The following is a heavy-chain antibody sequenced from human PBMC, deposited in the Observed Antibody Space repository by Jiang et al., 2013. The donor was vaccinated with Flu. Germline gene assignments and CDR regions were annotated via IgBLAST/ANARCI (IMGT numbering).Heavy chain of an antibody. CDR2: TYYRSKWYN. Sequence: TSQTLSLTCAISGDSVSRDTAAWNWIRQSPSRGLEWLGRTYYRSKWYNDYAVSVKSRITINPDTSKNQFSLQLNSVTPEDTAVYYCARTTRGYSGYDSFYFDYWGQGTLVTVSS. J-gene: IGHJ4*02. CDR3: ARTTRGYSGYDSFYFDY. V-gene: IGHV6-1*01. D-gene: IGHD5-12*01. CDR1: GDSVSRDTAA.